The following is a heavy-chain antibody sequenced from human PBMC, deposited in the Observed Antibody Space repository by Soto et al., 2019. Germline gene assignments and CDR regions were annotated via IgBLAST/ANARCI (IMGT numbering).Heavy chain of an antibody. CDR3: ARDRDGSSWFDP. CDR2: IIPILGIA. CDR1: GGTVSSYT. V-gene: IGHV1-69*08. J-gene: IGHJ5*02. Sequence: QVQLVQSGAEVKKPGSSVKVSCKASGGTVSSYTISWVRQAPGQGLEWMGRIIPILGIANYAQKFQGRVTITADKSTSTAYMELSSLRSEDTAVYYCARDRDGSSWFDPWGQGTLVTVSS. D-gene: IGHD2-15*01.